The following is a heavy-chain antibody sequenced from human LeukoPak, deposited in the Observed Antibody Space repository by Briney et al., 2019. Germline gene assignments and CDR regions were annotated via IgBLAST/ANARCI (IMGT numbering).Heavy chain of an antibody. V-gene: IGHV3-74*01. Sequence: GGSLRLSCAASGFTFSSYWMHWVRQAPGKGLVWVSRINSDGSGTTYADSVKGRFTISRDNAKNTLYLQMNSLRAEDTAVYYCARAVYGYWVDYWGQGTLVTVSS. J-gene: IGHJ4*02. D-gene: IGHD6-25*01. CDR3: ARAVYGYWVDY. CDR1: GFTFSSYW. CDR2: INSDGSGT.